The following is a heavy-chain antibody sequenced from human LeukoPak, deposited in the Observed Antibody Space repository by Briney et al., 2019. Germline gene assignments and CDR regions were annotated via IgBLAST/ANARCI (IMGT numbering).Heavy chain of an antibody. J-gene: IGHJ4*02. CDR3: ARDGYYYDGSGYYVPSGRVDY. Sequence: ASVKVSCKASGYTFTSYGISWVRQAPGQGLEWMGWISAYNGNTNYAQKLQGRVTMTTDTSTSTAYMELRSLRSDDTAVYYCARDGYYYDGSGYYVPSGRVDYWGQGTLVTVSS. CDR1: GYTFTSYG. V-gene: IGHV1-18*01. CDR2: ISAYNGNT. D-gene: IGHD3-22*01.